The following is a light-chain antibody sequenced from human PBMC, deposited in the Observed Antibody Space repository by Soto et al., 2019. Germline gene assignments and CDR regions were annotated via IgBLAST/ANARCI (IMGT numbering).Light chain of an antibody. CDR1: QSVSSY. V-gene: IGKV3-20*01. J-gene: IGKJ1*01. Sequence: EIMMSQSPATLSVSPGKRVTLSCRASQSVSSYLAWYQQKPGQAPRLLIYGASSRATGIPDRFSGSGSGTDFTLTISRLENEDFAVYDCQQYGSSTRTFGQGTKVDIK. CDR2: GAS. CDR3: QQYGSSTRT.